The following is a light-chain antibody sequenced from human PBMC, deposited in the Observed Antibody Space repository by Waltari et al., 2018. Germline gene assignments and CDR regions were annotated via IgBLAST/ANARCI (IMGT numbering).Light chain of an antibody. V-gene: IGKV3-11*01. Sequence: IVLTQSPATLSLSPGERATLSCRASESVSLYLAWYQQKPGQAPRLLIYEASNRATGIPARFSGSGSGKDFTLTISSLEPEDFAVFYCQHRSDGPLTFGGGTKVEIK. CDR2: EAS. CDR3: QHRSDGPLT. J-gene: IGKJ4*01. CDR1: ESVSLY.